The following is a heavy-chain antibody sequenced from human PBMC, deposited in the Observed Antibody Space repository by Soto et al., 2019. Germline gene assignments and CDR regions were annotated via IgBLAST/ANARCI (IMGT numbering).Heavy chain of an antibody. CDR1: GFTFTSYA. J-gene: IGHJ4*02. Sequence: GGSLRLSCASSGFTFTSYAMTWVRQGPGKGLEWVSSIGTTTGDLLYADSVKGRFTISRDNSRNTLYLQMNSLRTEDTAIYYCAKRSPSGTYYFDYWGQGTLVTVSS. D-gene: IGHD1-26*01. V-gene: IGHV3-23*01. CDR2: IGTTTGDL. CDR3: AKRSPSGTYYFDY.